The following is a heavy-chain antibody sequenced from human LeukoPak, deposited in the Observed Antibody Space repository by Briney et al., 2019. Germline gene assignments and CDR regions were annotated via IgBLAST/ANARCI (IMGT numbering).Heavy chain of an antibody. Sequence: PGGSLRLSCAASGFTFSSYAMHWVRQAPGKGLEWVALIPYDGSNKYYADSVKGRFTVSRGNSKNTLYLQMNSLRAEDTAVYYCAKPARTDYVDYWGQGTLVTVSS. CDR2: IPYDGSNK. CDR3: AKPARTDYVDY. D-gene: IGHD1-14*01. J-gene: IGHJ4*02. V-gene: IGHV3-30*04. CDR1: GFTFSSYA.